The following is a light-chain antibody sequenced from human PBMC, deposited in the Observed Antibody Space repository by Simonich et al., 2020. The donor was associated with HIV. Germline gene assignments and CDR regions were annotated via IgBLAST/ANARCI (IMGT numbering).Light chain of an antibody. CDR1: QSVSSN. J-gene: IGKJ4*01. Sequence: EIVMTQSPATLSVSPGERATLSYRASQSVSSNLAWYQQKPGQAPRLLIYGASTRATCIPARFSGSGSGTEFTLTISSMQSEDFAVYYCQQYNNWPPMTFGGGTKVEIK. CDR2: GAS. CDR3: QQYNNWPPMT. V-gene: IGKV3-15*01.